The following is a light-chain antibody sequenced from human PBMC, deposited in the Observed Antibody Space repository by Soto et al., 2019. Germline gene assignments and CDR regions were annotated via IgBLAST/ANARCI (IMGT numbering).Light chain of an antibody. CDR2: KVS. CDR1: QSLVYSDGHTY. CDR3: MQGTHWPLT. V-gene: IGKV2-30*01. J-gene: IGKJ4*01. Sequence: VVMTQSPLSLPVTLGQPASISCRSSQSLVYSDGHTYLNWFQQRPGQSTRRLIYKVSNRDSGVPDRFSGSGSGTDFTLKISRVEAEDVGVYYCMQGTHWPLTFDGGTKVEIK.